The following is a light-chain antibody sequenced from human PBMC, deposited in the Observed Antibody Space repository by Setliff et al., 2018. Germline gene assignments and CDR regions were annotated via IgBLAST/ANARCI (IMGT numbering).Light chain of an antibody. J-gene: IGLJ1*01. Sequence: QSALTQPPSASRTPGQRVTISCSGSSSNIGTNTVNWYQPLPGTAPKLLIYNNNQRPSGVPDRFSGSKSGTSASLAISGLQSEDEADYYCAAWDDSLNGYVFGTGTKV. CDR1: SSNIGTNT. CDR3: AAWDDSLNGYV. CDR2: NNN. V-gene: IGLV1-44*01.